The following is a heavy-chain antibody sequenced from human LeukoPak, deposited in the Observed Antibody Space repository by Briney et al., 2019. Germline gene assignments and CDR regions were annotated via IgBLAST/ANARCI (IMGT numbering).Heavy chain of an antibody. V-gene: IGHV4-59*01. Sequence: KTSETLSLTCSVSGGSIRGYYWSWIRQPPGKGLEWIGYIYDSGSSKYNPSLKSRVTISVDTSKNQFSLKLRDVTAADTAVYFCARDSWANWGLGRLDYWGQGTLVTVSS. CDR2: IYDSGSS. J-gene: IGHJ4*02. D-gene: IGHD7-27*01. CDR3: ARDSWANWGLGRLDY. CDR1: GGSIRGYY.